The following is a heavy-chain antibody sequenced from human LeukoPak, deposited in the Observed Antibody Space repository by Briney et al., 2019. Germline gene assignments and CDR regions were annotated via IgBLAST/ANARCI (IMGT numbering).Heavy chain of an antibody. CDR2: INHSGST. V-gene: IGHV4-34*01. J-gene: IGHJ5*02. D-gene: IGHD2-2*01. Sequence: SETLSLTCAVYGGSFSGYYWSWIRQPPGKGLEWIGEINHSGSTNYNPSLKRRVTISVDTSKNQFSLKLSSVTAADTAVYYCARDIVVVPAAMWSGNWFDPWGQGTLVTVSS. CDR1: GGSFSGYY. CDR3: ARDIVVVPAAMWSGNWFDP.